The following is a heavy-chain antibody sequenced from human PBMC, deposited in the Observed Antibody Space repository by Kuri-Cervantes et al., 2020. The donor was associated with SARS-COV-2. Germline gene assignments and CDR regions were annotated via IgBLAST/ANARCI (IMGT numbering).Heavy chain of an antibody. Sequence: SETLSLTCTVSGGSIRSGSYYWGWIRQSPGKGLEWIGSIYYSGNTLYNLSLKSRLTISVDTSKNQFSLKLSSVTAADTAVYYCARPRYGDYDGAFDIWGQGTTVTVSS. CDR2: IYYSGNT. V-gene: IGHV4-39*07. D-gene: IGHD4-17*01. CDR3: ARPRYGDYDGAFDI. J-gene: IGHJ3*02. CDR1: GGSIRSGSYY.